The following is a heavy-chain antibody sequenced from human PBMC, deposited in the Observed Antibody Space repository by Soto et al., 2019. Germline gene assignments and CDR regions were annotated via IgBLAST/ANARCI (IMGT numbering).Heavy chain of an antibody. D-gene: IGHD2-2*01. V-gene: IGHV4-59*08. CDR1: GGSISSYY. Sequence: PSETLSLTCTVSGGSISSYYWSWIRQPPGKGLEWIGYIYYSGSTNYNPSLKSRVTISVDTSKNQFSLKLSSVTAADTAVYYCARRIGFGDIVVVPGPYYYMDVWGKGTTVTVSS. CDR3: ARRIGFGDIVVVPGPYYYMDV. CDR2: IYYSGST. J-gene: IGHJ6*03.